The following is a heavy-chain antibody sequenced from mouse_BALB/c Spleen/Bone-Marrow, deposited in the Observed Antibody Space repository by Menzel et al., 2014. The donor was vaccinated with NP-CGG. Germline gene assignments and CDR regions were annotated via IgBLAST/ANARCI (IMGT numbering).Heavy chain of an antibody. CDR1: GYAFSVYW. J-gene: IGHJ2*01. CDR3: ARGGISVDY. Sequence: VQLQQSGAELVRPGSSVKISCKASGYAFSVYWMNWVKQRPGQGLEWIGQIYPGDGDTNYSGKLKGRATLTADKSSNTAYMQLSSLTSEDSAVYFCARGGISVDYWGQGTTLTVSS. V-gene: IGHV1-80*01. CDR2: IYPGDGDT.